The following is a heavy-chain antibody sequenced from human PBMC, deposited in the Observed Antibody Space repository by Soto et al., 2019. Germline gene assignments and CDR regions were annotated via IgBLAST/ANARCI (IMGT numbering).Heavy chain of an antibody. Sequence: QVQLVESGGGVVQPGRSLRLSCAASGFTFSSYSMHWVRQAPGKGLEWVAVIWYDGSNKYYADSVKGRFTISRDNSKNTLYLQMNSLRAEDTAVYYCASSKEWLPQDYWGQGTLVTVSS. CDR3: ASSKEWLPQDY. V-gene: IGHV3-33*01. CDR2: IWYDGSNK. D-gene: IGHD3-3*01. J-gene: IGHJ4*02. CDR1: GFTFSSYS.